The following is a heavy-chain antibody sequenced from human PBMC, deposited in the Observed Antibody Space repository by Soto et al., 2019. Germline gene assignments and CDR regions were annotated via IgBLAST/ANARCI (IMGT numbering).Heavy chain of an antibody. V-gene: IGHV3-53*01. CDR3: AKDGRGSGSHYNSFGY. CDR1: GFTVGNNY. CDR2: IYSTGTT. J-gene: IGHJ4*02. D-gene: IGHD3-10*01. Sequence: EVQLVESGGGLIQPGGSLTLSCAASGFTVGNNYMSWVRQAPGKGLEWVSLIYSTGTTKYADSVKGRFTVSRDNAKNTLYLQMNILRAEDTAVYYCAKDGRGSGSHYNSFGYWGQGTLVTVSS.